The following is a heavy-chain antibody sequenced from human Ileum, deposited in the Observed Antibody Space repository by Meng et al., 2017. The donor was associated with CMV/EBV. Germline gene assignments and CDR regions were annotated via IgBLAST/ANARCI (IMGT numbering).Heavy chain of an antibody. CDR2: ITYSGTT. CDR3: VRASITMIDY. CDR1: GYSISSGDYF. J-gene: IGHJ4*02. Sequence: PQLQESGPGRVKPSETLSLTCTVSGYSISSGDYFWGWIRQPPKGLEWVASITYSGTTYYNPSLKSRVTMSVDTSKNQFSLKLNSVTAADTAVYYCVRASITMIDYWGQGTLVTVSS. V-gene: IGHV4-39*07. D-gene: IGHD3-22*01.